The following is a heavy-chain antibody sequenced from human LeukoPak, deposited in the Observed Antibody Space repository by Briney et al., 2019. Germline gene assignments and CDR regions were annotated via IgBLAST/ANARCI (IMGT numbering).Heavy chain of an antibody. D-gene: IGHD3-16*01. J-gene: IGHJ4*02. CDR1: GFTFSSYW. Sequence: GGSLRLSCAGFGFTFSSYWMHWVRQAPGKGLEWVSAVGGSGGDTYYADSVQGRFTISRDNSENTVYLQMNSLRAEDTAIYYCAKDIGGSGAYWGQGTLVTVSS. CDR2: VGGSGGDT. V-gene: IGHV3-23*01. CDR3: AKDIGGSGAY.